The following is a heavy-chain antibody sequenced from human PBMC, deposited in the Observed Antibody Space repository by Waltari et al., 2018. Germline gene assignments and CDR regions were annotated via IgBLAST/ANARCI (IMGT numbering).Heavy chain of an antibody. CDR1: GGSFSGYH. Sequence: QVQLQQWGAGLLKPSETLSLTCAVYGGSFSGYHWSWIGQPPGTGLEWIGEINHSGSTNYNPSLKSRVTISVDTSKNQFSLKLSSVTAADTAVYYCARGGAVTMVRGVIIKAFDIWGQGTMVTVSS. CDR3: ARGGAVTMVRGVIIKAFDI. CDR2: INHSGST. V-gene: IGHV4-34*01. D-gene: IGHD3-10*01. J-gene: IGHJ3*02.